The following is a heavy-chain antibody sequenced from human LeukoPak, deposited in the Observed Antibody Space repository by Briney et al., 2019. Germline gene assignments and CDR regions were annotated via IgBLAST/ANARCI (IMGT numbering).Heavy chain of an antibody. D-gene: IGHD6-19*01. CDR3: ARTSSGWAPPQPAWYFDL. V-gene: IGHV3-21*01. J-gene: IGHJ2*01. CDR1: GFTFSSYT. CDR2: ISITSSYI. Sequence: GGSLRLSCAASGFTFSSYTMNWVRQAPGKGQEWVSYISITSSYINYADSVKGRFTISRDNAKNSLYLQMNSLRAEDTAVYYCARTSSGWAPPQPAWYFDLWGRGTLVTVSS.